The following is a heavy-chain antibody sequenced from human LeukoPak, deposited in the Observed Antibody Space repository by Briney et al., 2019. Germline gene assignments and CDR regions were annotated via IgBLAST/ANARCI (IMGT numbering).Heavy chain of an antibody. Sequence: GGSLRLPCVVSGFTFSNYWMSWVRQAPGKGLEWVINIRPDGGEKYFVDSVKGRFTISRDNAKNSLYLQMNSLRAEDTAVYYCASHSINDFWSGYYPGAFDIWGQGTMVTVSS. CDR2: IRPDGGEK. J-gene: IGHJ3*02. D-gene: IGHD3-3*01. CDR3: ASHSINDFWSGYYPGAFDI. CDR1: GFTFSNYW. V-gene: IGHV3-7*01.